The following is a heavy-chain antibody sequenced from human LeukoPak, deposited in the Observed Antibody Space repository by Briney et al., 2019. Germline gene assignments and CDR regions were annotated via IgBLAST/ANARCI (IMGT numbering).Heavy chain of an antibody. J-gene: IGHJ6*03. Sequence: PGGSLRLSCAASGFTFSDYLMTWVRQAPRKGLEWVADIKADGSEKYYVDSVRGRFTILRDNAKNSLYLQMNSLRAEDTAVYYCARVRYYYYYMDVWGKGTTVTVSS. CDR3: ARVRYYYYYMDV. V-gene: IGHV3-7*01. CDR2: IKADGSEK. CDR1: GFTFSDYL.